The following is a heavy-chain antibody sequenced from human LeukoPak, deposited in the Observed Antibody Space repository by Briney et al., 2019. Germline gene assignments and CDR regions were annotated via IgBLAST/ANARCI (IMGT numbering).Heavy chain of an antibody. J-gene: IGHJ2*01. CDR2: IYYSGST. CDR3: AYSYGRYWYFDL. CDR1: GGSISSSSYY. V-gene: IGHV4-39*01. Sequence: PSQTLSLTCAVSGGSISSSSYYWGWIRQPPGKGLEWIGSIYYSGSTYYNPSLKSRVTISVDTSKNQFSLKLSSVTAADTAVYYCAYSYGRYWYFDLWGRGTLVTVSS. D-gene: IGHD5-18*01.